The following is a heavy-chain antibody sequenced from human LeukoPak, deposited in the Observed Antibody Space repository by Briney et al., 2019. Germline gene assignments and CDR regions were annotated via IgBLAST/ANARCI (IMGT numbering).Heavy chain of an antibody. Sequence: GGSLRLSCAAPGFTVSSYYMTWVRQAPGKGLEWVSVMYSGGSTYYADSVKGRVAISRDNSQNTVFLQMNSVRVEDTAVYYCARSYSNHLFGMDVWGQGTAVTVSS. CDR2: MYSGGST. D-gene: IGHD4-11*01. CDR1: GFTVSSYY. V-gene: IGHV3-66*01. CDR3: ARSYSNHLFGMDV. J-gene: IGHJ6*02.